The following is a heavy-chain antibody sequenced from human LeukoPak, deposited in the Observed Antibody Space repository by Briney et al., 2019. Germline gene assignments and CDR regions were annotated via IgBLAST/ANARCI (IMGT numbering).Heavy chain of an antibody. D-gene: IGHD5-24*01. CDR2: INHSGST. Sequence: PSETLSLTCAVYGGSFSGYYWSWIRQPPGKGLEWIGEINHSGSTNYNPSLKSRVTISVDTSKNQFSLKLSSVTAADTAVYYCARGLSRDGYKYKGYYYYGMDVWGQGTTVTVSS. CDR3: ARGLSRDGYKYKGYYYYGMDV. J-gene: IGHJ6*02. V-gene: IGHV4-34*01. CDR1: GGSFSGYY.